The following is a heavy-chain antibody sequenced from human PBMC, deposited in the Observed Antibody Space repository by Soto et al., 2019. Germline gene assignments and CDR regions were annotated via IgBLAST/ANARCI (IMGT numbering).Heavy chain of an antibody. D-gene: IGHD5-18*01. Sequence: GASVKVSCKASGDTFTSYAMHWVRQAPGQRLEWMGWINAGNGNTKYSQKFQGRATITRDTSASTAYMELSSLRSEDTAVYYCARDEVVDTAYPYYYGMDVWGQGTTVTVSS. J-gene: IGHJ6*02. V-gene: IGHV1-3*01. CDR2: INAGNGNT. CDR1: GDTFTSYA. CDR3: ARDEVVDTAYPYYYGMDV.